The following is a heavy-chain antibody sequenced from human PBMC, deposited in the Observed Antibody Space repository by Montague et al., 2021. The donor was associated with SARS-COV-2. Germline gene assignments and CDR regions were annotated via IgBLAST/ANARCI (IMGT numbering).Heavy chain of an antibody. V-gene: IGHV3-9*01. CDR1: GFTLGDYA. CDR3: AREKARITIFGAPRGYMDV. CDR2: ISWNSGSI. Sequence: SLRLSCAASGFTLGDYAMHWVRQAPGKGLEWVSGISWNSGSIGYADSVKGRFTISRDNAKNSLYLQMNSLRAEDTAVYYCAREKARITIFGAPRGYMDVWGKGTTVTVSS. D-gene: IGHD3-3*01. J-gene: IGHJ6*03.